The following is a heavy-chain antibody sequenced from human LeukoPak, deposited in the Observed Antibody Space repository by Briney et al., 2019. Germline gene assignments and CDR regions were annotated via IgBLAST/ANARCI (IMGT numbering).Heavy chain of an antibody. CDR1: GFTFSSYG. CDR3: AKDSVDCTTTTCYTGNAFDI. V-gene: IGHV3-30*02. CDR2: IRYDGSNK. Sequence: PGGSQRLSCAASGFTFSSYGMHWVRQAPGKGLEWVAFIRYDGSNKYYADSVKGRFTISRDTSKNTQYLQMNSLRAEDTAVYYCAKDSVDCTTTTCYTGNAFDIWGQGTMVTVSS. J-gene: IGHJ3*02. D-gene: IGHD2-2*02.